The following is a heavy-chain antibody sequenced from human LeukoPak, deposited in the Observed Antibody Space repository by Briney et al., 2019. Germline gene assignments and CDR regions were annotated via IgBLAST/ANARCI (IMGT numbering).Heavy chain of an antibody. CDR1: GVSVSSGSYY. V-gene: IGHV4-61*01. J-gene: IGHJ4*02. D-gene: IGHD6-13*01. CDR3: ARMGMAARAYYFDY. CDR2: IYYSGST. Sequence: SETLSLTCTVSGVSVSSGSYYWSWIRQPPGKGLEWIGYIYYSGSTNYNPSLKSRVTISVDTSKNQFSLKLSSVTAADTAVYYCARMGMAARAYYFDYWGQGTLVTVSS.